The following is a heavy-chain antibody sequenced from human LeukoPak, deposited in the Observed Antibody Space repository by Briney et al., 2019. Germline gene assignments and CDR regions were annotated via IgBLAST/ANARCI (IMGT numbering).Heavy chain of an antibody. V-gene: IGHV5-51*01. CDR2: IYPGDSDT. Sequence: GESLKISCKGSGYRFTSYWIGWVRQMSGKGLEWRVIIYPGDSDTRYSPSFQGQVTISADKSISTAYLQWSSLKASDTAMYYCARRGYSGYDYRGPFMDVWGKGTTVTVSS. D-gene: IGHD5-12*01. J-gene: IGHJ6*03. CDR3: ARRGYSGYDYRGPFMDV. CDR1: GYRFTSYW.